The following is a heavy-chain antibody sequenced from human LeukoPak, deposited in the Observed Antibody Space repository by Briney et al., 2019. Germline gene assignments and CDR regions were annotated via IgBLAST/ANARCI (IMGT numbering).Heavy chain of an antibody. Sequence: GASVKVSCKASGYTFTSYYMHWVRQAPGQGLEWMGIINPSGGSTSYAQKFQGRVTMTRDTSTSTVYMELSSLRSEDTAVYYCARESGSLDYGSGSYIYWFDPWGQGTLVTVSS. CDR3: ARESGSLDYGSGSYIYWFDP. CDR2: INPSGGST. J-gene: IGHJ5*02. CDR1: GYTFTSYY. D-gene: IGHD3-10*01. V-gene: IGHV1-46*01.